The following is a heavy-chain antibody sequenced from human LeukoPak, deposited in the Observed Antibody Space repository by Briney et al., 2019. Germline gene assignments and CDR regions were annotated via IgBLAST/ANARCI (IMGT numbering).Heavy chain of an antibody. CDR1: GFSFSDYY. Sequence: GRSLRLSCAASGFSFSDYYMSWIRQAPGGRLEWISYITGTGRTTHYAASVRGRFAISRDNAKNSLSLQMNSLTPEDTAVYCCVKDLWEPHWGQGTLVTVSS. D-gene: IGHD1-26*01. CDR3: VKDLWEPH. J-gene: IGHJ4*02. V-gene: IGHV3-11*01. CDR2: ITGTGRTT.